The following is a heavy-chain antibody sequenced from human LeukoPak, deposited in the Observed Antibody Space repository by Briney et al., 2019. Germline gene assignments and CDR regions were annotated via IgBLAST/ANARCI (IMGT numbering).Heavy chain of an antibody. V-gene: IGHV3-48*01. Sequence: GGSLRLSCAASGFTFSSYSMNWVRQAPGKGLEWVSYISSSSSTIYYADSVKGRFTISRDNAKNSLYLQMNSLRAEDTAVYYCARDQGEDIVVVVAVTDGMDVWGQGSTVTVSS. CDR2: ISSSSSTI. CDR1: GFTFSSYS. J-gene: IGHJ6*02. CDR3: ARDQGEDIVVVVAVTDGMDV. D-gene: IGHD2-15*01.